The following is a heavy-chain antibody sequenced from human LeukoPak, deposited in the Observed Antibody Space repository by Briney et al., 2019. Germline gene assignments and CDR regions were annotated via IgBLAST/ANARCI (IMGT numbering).Heavy chain of an antibody. V-gene: IGHV4-4*07. D-gene: IGHD3-3*02. CDR1: GGSISSYY. Sequence: SETLSLTCTVSGGSISSYYWSWIRQPAGKGLEWIGRIYTSGSTNYNPSLKSRVTMSVDTSKNQFSLKLSSVTAADTAVYYCARGQQFWSGQLYYYYGMDVWGQGTTVTVSS. CDR3: ARGQQFWSGQLYYYYGMDV. CDR2: IYTSGST. J-gene: IGHJ6*02.